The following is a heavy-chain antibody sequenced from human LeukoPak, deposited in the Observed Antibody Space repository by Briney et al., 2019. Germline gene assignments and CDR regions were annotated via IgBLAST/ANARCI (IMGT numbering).Heavy chain of an antibody. CDR1: GGSFSGYY. Sequence: PSETLSLTCAVYGGSFSGYYWSWIRQPPGKGLEWIGEINHSGSTNYNPSLKSRVTISVDTSKNQFSLKLSSVTAADTAVYYCARPINPYYYGSGSYGFDYWGQGTLVTVSS. D-gene: IGHD3-10*01. J-gene: IGHJ4*02. CDR2: INHSGST. CDR3: ARPINPYYYGSGSYGFDY. V-gene: IGHV4-34*01.